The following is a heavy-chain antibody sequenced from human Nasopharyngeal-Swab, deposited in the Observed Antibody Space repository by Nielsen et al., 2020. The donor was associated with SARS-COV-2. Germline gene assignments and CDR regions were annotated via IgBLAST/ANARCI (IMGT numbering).Heavy chain of an antibody. CDR2: IHPGDSDT. CDR3: ARQLPIVVWGSYLDAFDI. V-gene: IGHV5-51*01. Sequence: GESLKISCKGSGYSFTSYWLGWVRQMPGKGLEWMGIIHPGDSDTRYSPSFQGQVTIAADKSISTAYLQWSRLKASDTAMYYCARQLPIVVWGSYLDAFDIWGQGTMVTVSS. CDR1: GYSFTSYW. D-gene: IGHD3-16*02. J-gene: IGHJ3*02.